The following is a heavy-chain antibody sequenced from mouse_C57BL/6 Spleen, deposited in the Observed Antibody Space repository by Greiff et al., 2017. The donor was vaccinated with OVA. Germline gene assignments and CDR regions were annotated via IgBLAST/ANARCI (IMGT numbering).Heavy chain of an antibody. CDR1: DSEVFPIAY. CDR3: ARHYYGSSMAMDY. Sequence: QVQLQQSGSELRSPGSSVKLSCKDFDSEVFPIAYMRWVRQKPGHGFEWIGGILPSIGRTIYGEKFEDKATLDADTLSNTAYLELNSLTSEDSAIYYCARHYYGSSMAMDYRGQGTSVTVSS. J-gene: IGHJ4*01. CDR2: ILPSIGRT. V-gene: IGHV15-2*01. D-gene: IGHD1-1*01.